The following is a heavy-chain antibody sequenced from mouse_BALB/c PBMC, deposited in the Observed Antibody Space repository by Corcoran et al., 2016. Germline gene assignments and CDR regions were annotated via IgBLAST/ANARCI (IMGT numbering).Heavy chain of an antibody. V-gene: IGHV14-3*02. Sequence: EVQLQQSGAELVKPGASVKLSCTASGFNIKDTYMHWVKQRPEQGLEWIGRIDPANGNTKYDPKFQGKATITADTSSNTAYLQLSSLTSEDTAVYYCARPAQYDYYAMDYWGQGTSVTLSS. D-gene: IGHD2-14*01. J-gene: IGHJ4*01. CDR2: IDPANGNT. CDR3: ARPAQYDYYAMDY. CDR1: GFNIKDTY.